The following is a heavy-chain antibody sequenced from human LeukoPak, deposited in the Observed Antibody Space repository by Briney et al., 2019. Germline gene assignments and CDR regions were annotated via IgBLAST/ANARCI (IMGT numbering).Heavy chain of an antibody. J-gene: IGHJ4*02. CDR2: ISASGGNT. Sequence: TGGSLRLSCAASGFFFSSYALTWVRQAPGKGLEWVSVISASGGNTFYADSVKGRFTISRDNSKNTLYLQMNSLRAEDTAVYYCVRFDDYGDYGWGQGTLVTVSS. D-gene: IGHD4-17*01. CDR3: VRFDDYGDYG. V-gene: IGHV3-23*01. CDR1: GFFFSSYA.